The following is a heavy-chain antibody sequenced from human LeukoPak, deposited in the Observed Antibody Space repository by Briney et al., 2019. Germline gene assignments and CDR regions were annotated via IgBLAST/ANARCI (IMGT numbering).Heavy chain of an antibody. V-gene: IGHV3-7*01. CDR2: IKQDGSEK. D-gene: IGHD3-3*01. CDR3: ARDQWATIFGVVSNWFDP. CDR1: GFTFSSYW. J-gene: IGHJ5*02. Sequence: PGGSLRLSCAASGFTFSSYWMSWVRQAPGKGLEWVANIKQDGSEKYYVDSVKGRFTISRDNAKNSRYLQMNSLRAEDTAVYYCARDQWATIFGVVSNWFDPWGQGTLVTVSS.